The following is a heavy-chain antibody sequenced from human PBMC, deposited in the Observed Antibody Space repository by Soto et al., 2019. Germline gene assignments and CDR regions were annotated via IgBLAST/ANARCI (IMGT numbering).Heavy chain of an antibody. V-gene: IGHV4-59*01. CDR2: IYYSGST. Sequence: SETLSLTCTVSGGSISSYYWSWIRQPPGKGLEWIGYIYYSGSTNYNPSLKSRVTISVDTSKNQFSLKLSSVTAADTAVYYCARDPLLNYYGLDVWGQGTTVTV. D-gene: IGHD2-21*01. CDR1: GGSISSYY. CDR3: ARDPLLNYYGLDV. J-gene: IGHJ6*02.